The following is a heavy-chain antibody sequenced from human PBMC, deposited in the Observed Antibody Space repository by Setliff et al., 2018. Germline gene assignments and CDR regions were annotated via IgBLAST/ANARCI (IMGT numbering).Heavy chain of an antibody. CDR2: ILIDGTT. CDR1: EFTFRNYY. V-gene: IGHV3-74*01. Sequence: GESLKLSCVASEFTFRNYYMHWVRQAPGEGLMWVSNILIDGTTNYADSVKGRFTISRDNAKNTLYLQMNSLRVEDTAVYYCARGGCSATSCLDYWGQGILVTVSS. D-gene: IGHD2-2*01. CDR3: ARGGCSATSCLDY. J-gene: IGHJ4*02.